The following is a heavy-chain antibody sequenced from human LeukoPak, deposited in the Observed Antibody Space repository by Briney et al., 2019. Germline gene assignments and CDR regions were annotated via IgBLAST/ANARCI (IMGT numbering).Heavy chain of an antibody. Sequence: SETLSLTCTVSGGSISSYYWSWIRQPPGKGLEWIGYIYYSGSTNYNPSLKSRVTISVDTSKNQFSLKLRSVTAADTAVYYCARRYYGRFDYWGQGTLVTVSS. V-gene: IGHV4-59*08. CDR1: GGSISSYY. J-gene: IGHJ4*02. CDR2: IYYSGST. D-gene: IGHD2/OR15-2a*01. CDR3: ARRYYGRFDY.